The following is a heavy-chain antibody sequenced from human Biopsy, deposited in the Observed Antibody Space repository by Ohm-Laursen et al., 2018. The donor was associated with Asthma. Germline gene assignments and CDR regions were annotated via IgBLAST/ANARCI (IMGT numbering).Heavy chain of an antibody. V-gene: IGHV4-34*01. CDR2: THPSGNT. J-gene: IGHJ6*02. CDR3: ARGSSSRLSQWELLVSGGKRAHSYYGMDV. Sequence: QTLSLTCAVYGGSFSSNYWSWIRQTPGKGLEWLGDTHPSGNTNYNPPLRSRLTLSVDTSKNQFSLRLTSVTAADTAVYYCARGSSSRLSQWELLVSGGKRAHSYYGMDVWGQGTTVTVSS. D-gene: IGHD1-26*01. CDR1: GGSFSSNY.